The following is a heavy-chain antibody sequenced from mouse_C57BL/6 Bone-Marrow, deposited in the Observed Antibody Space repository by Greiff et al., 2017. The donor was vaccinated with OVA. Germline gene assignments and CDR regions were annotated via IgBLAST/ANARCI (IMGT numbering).Heavy chain of an antibody. J-gene: IGHJ1*03. CDR2: ISSGSSTI. Sequence: DVKLVESGGGLVKPGGSLKLSCAASGFTFSDYGMHWVRQAPEKGLEWVAYISSGSSTIYYADTVKGRFTISRDNAKNTLFLQMTSLMSEDTAMYYCARWGDCCYFDVWGTGTTVTVSS. CDR3: ARWGDCCYFDV. V-gene: IGHV5-17*01. CDR1: GFTFSDYG. D-gene: IGHD3-3*01.